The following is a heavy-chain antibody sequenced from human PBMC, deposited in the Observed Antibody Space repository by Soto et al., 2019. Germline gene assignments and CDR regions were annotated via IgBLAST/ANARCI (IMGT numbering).Heavy chain of an antibody. Sequence: GGSLRLSCAASGFTFSSYAMSWVRQAPGKGLEWVSAISGSGGSTYYADSGKGRFTISRDNSKNTLSMQMNSLRAEDTAVYYCAKVLPGSYYYDSSGLSTPYYFDYWGQGTLVTVSS. CDR3: AKVLPGSYYYDSSGLSTPYYFDY. CDR1: GFTFSSYA. CDR2: ISGSGGST. J-gene: IGHJ4*02. V-gene: IGHV3-23*01. D-gene: IGHD3-22*01.